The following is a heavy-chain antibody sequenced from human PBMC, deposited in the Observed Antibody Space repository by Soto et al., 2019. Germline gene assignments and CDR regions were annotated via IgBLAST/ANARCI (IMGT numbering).Heavy chain of an antibody. Sequence: ASVKVSCKASGYTFTGYYMHWVRQAPGQGLEWMGWINPNSGGTNYAQKFQGWVTMTRDTSISTAYMELSRLRSDDTAVYYCARPAAPYYYDSSGYFDAFDIWGQGTMVTVSS. CDR2: INPNSGGT. CDR3: ARPAAPYYYDSSGYFDAFDI. D-gene: IGHD3-22*01. V-gene: IGHV1-2*04. J-gene: IGHJ3*02. CDR1: GYTFTGYY.